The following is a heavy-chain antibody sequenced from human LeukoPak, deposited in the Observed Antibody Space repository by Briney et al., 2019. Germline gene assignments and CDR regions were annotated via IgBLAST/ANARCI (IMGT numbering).Heavy chain of an antibody. J-gene: IGHJ4*02. D-gene: IGHD4-23*01. CDR3: ARDYGGKGLFPN. CDR2: MYSSGST. CDR1: GGSISTYY. V-gene: IGHV4-4*07. Sequence: SETLSLTCTVSGGSISTYYWNWIRQPAGKGLEWIGRMYSSGSTSYNPSLKSRVTMSVDTSKNQFSLKLSSVTAADTAVYYCARDYGGKGLFPNWGQGTLVTVSS.